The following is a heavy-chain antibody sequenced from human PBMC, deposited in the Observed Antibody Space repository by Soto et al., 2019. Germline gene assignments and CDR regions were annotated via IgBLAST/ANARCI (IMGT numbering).Heavy chain of an antibody. J-gene: IGHJ4*02. Sequence: SETLSLTCTVSGGSISSGGSYWSWIRQHPGKGLEWIGFIYYSGTTYYNPSLKSRVTISVDTSKKQFSLKLSPVTAADTAVYYCARTPMAYYRFDYWGQGTLVTVSS. CDR1: GGSISSGGSY. D-gene: IGHD1-26*01. V-gene: IGHV4-31*03. CDR3: ARTPMAYYRFDY. CDR2: IYYSGTT.